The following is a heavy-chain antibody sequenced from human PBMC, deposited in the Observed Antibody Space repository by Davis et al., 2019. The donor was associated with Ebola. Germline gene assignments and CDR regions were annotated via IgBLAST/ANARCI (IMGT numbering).Heavy chain of an antibody. Sequence: SETLSLTCTVSGGSASSNNYFWTWMRQPPGKGLEWIGYIYYTGRGNTNYNPSLKSRVTISLDTSKNQFSLRLRSVTAADTAVYYCTRLTTDSSGWYFYGMDVWGKGTTVTVSS. CDR1: GGSASSNNYF. CDR3: TRLTTDSSGWYFYGMDV. D-gene: IGHD6-19*01. J-gene: IGHJ6*04. CDR2: IYYTGRGNT. V-gene: IGHV4-61*01.